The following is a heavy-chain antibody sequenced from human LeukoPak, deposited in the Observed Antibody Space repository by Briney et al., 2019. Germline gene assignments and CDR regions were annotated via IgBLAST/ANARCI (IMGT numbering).Heavy chain of an antibody. CDR1: GGSISSYY. CDR3: ARDGTYYYGSGSYYNPRGYYYMDV. V-gene: IGHV4-4*07. CDR2: IYTSGST. J-gene: IGHJ6*03. D-gene: IGHD3-10*01. Sequence: SETLSLTCTVSGGSISSYYWSWIRQPAGKGLEWIGRIYTSGSTNYNPSLKSRVTVSVDTSKNQFSLKLSSVTAADTAVYYCARDGTYYYGSGSYYNPRGYYYMDVWGKGTTVTISS.